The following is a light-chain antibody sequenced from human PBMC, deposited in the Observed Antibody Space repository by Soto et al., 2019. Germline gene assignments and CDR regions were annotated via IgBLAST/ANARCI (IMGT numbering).Light chain of an antibody. Sequence: EIVLTQSPGTPSLSPGERATHSCRASQSVSSNYLAWYQQKPGQAPSLLIYDASSRATGIPDRFSGSGSGTDFTLTISRLEPEDFAMYYCQQYGSSAPITFGQGTRLEIE. CDR3: QQYGSSAPIT. CDR2: DAS. CDR1: QSVSSNY. J-gene: IGKJ5*01. V-gene: IGKV3-20*01.